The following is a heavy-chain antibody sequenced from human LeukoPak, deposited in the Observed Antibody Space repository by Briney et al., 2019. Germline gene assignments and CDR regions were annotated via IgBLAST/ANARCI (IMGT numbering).Heavy chain of an antibody. D-gene: IGHD6-13*01. CDR1: GFSISNYG. V-gene: IGHV3-33*01. CDR3: ARDREAAADLGY. J-gene: IGHJ4*02. Sequence: GRSLSLSCAASGFSISNYGMHWVRQAPGKGLELVAIIWNDGSNEYYADSVKGRFTISRDNSKNTLYLQMNSLRVEDTAVYYCARDREAAADLGYWGQGTLVTVSS. CDR2: IWNDGSNE.